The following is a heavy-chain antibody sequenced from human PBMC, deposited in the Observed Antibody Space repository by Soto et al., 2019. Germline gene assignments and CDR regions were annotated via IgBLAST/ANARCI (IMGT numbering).Heavy chain of an antibody. D-gene: IGHD6-13*01. Sequence: GGSLRLSCAASGFTFDDYSMHWVRQAPGKGLEWVSGISWNSVSIGYAASVKGRFTISRDNAKNSLYLQMNSLRAEDTALYYCGKDQRSAPSRSWSRWGQLTLLTFCS. V-gene: IGHV3-9*01. CDR2: ISWNSVSI. CDR3: GKDQRSAPSRSWSR. J-gene: IGHJ4*02. CDR1: GFTFDDYS.